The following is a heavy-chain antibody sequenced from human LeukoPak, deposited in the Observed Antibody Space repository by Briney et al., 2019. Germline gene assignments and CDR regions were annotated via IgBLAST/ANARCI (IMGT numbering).Heavy chain of an antibody. CDR2: LSHSGSS. J-gene: IGHJ3*02. Sequence: SEPLSLTCTVSGGSVSSGTYYWSWIRRPPGRGLEWIAYLSHSGSSDSNPSLTSRVTTLVDTSKNQFSLKLTSVTAADTAVYYCARARYANAWYAFDIWGHGTMVTVSS. V-gene: IGHV4-61*01. CDR1: GGSVSSGTYY. D-gene: IGHD2-2*01. CDR3: ARARYANAWYAFDI.